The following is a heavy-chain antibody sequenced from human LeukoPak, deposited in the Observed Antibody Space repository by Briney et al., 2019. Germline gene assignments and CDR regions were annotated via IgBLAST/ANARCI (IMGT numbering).Heavy chain of an antibody. CDR1: GGTFSSYA. Sequence: SVKVSCKASGGTFSSYAISWVRQAPGQGLEWMGGIIPIFGTANYAQKFQGRVTITADKSTSTAYMELSSLRSEDTAVYYCARDRPYYDFWSGTPRGAFDIWGQGTMVTVSS. V-gene: IGHV1-69*06. J-gene: IGHJ3*02. CDR2: IIPIFGTA. D-gene: IGHD3-3*01. CDR3: ARDRPYYDFWSGTPRGAFDI.